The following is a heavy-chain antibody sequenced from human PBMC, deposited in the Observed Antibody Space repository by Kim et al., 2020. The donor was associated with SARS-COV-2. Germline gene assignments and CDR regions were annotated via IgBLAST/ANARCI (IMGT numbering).Heavy chain of an antibody. CDR3: ARGGRGRGYYYDSYYYYYGMDV. Sequence: SETLSLTCAVYGGSFSGYYWSWIRQPPGKGLEWIGEINHSGSTNYNPSLKSRVTISVDTSKNQFSLKLSSVTAADTAVYYCARGGRGRGYYYDSYYYYYGMDVWGQGTTVTVSS. D-gene: IGHD3-10*01. J-gene: IGHJ6*02. CDR1: GGSFSGYY. V-gene: IGHV4-34*01. CDR2: INHSGST.